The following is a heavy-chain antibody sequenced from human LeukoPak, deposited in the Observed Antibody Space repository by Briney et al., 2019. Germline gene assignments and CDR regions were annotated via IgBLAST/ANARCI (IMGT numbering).Heavy chain of an antibody. CDR1: GFTFSSYG. J-gene: IGHJ4*02. V-gene: IGHV3-33*01. CDR2: IWYDGSNK. D-gene: IGHD6-13*01. Sequence: PGRSLRLSCAASGFTFSSYGMHWVRQAPGKGLEWVAVIWYDGSNKYYADSVKGRFTISRDNSKNTLYLQTNSLRAEDTAVYYCARDRAYSSRLFDNWGQGTLVTVSS. CDR3: ARDRAYSSRLFDN.